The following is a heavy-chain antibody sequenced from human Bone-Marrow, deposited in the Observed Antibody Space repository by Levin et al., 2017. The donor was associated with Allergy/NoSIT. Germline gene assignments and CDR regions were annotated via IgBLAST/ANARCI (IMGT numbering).Heavy chain of an antibody. J-gene: IGHJ5*02. V-gene: IGHV1-24*01. D-gene: IGHD1-7*01. CDR3: TTVYFRADQNYFDP. CDR1: GYPFSELS. Sequence: GESLKISCKVSGYPFSELSIHWVRQAPGEGLEWMGGFDPDDGETTYAQRFQGRVTMTEDTSAETAYMELSSLTAEDTAVYYCTTVYFRADQNYFDPWGHGTLVVVSS. CDR2: FDPDDGET.